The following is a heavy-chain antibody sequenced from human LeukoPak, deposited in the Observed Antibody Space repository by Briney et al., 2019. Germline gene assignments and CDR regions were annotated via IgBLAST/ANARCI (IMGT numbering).Heavy chain of an antibody. CDR2: IYYSGST. Sequence: SETLSLTCTVSGGSISSYYWSWIRQPPGKGLEWIGYIYYSGSTNYNPSLKSRVTISVDTSKNQFSLKLSSVTAADTVVYYCARGGLNTAMVTTGWFDPWGQGTLVTVSS. V-gene: IGHV4-59*12. CDR3: ARGGLNTAMVTTGWFDP. D-gene: IGHD5-18*01. J-gene: IGHJ5*02. CDR1: GGSISSYY.